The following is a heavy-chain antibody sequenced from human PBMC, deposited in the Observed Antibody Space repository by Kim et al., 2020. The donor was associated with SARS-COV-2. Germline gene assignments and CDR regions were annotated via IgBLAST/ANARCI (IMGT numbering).Heavy chain of an antibody. CDR1: GFIFGDYA. Sequence: GGSLRLSCTISGFIFGDYAISWFRQAPGKGLEWISFIRNNVYGGTTEYAASVNGRFAISKDDSKSVVFLQMDRLRSDDTGVYFCARGCASGRYYTDVWG. J-gene: IGHJ6*03. CDR3: ARGCASGRYYTDV. CDR2: IRNNVYGGTT. V-gene: IGHV3-49*03.